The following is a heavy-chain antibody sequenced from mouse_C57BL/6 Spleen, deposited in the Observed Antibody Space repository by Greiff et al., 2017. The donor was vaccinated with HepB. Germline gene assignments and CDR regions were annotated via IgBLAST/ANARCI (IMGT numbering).Heavy chain of an antibody. Sequence: EVKLVESGGGLVKPGGSLKLSCAASGFTFSDYGMHWVRQAPEKGLEWVAYISSGSSTIYYADTVKGRFTISRDNAKNTLFLQMTSLRSEDTAMYYCARSYGNYVDYAMDYWGQGTSVTVSS. J-gene: IGHJ4*01. CDR2: ISSGSSTI. D-gene: IGHD2-1*01. CDR3: ARSYGNYVDYAMDY. CDR1: GFTFSDYG. V-gene: IGHV5-17*01.